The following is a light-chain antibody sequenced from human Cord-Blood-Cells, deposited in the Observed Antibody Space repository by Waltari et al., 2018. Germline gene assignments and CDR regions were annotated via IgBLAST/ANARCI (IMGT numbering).Light chain of an antibody. CDR3: SSYTSSSTLYV. CDR2: EVS. CDR1: SPAVGGYNY. V-gene: IGLV2-14*01. Sequence: QSALTQPASLSGSPGQSVTISRPAPSPAVGGYNYASWYQQHPGKAPKLLIYEVSNRPSGVSNRFSGSKSGNTASLTISGLQAEDEADYYCSSYTSSSTLYVFGTGTKVTVL. J-gene: IGLJ1*01.